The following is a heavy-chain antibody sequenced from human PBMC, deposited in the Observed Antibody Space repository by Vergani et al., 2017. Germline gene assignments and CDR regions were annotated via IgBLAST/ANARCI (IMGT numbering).Heavy chain of an antibody. V-gene: IGHV3-33*01. J-gene: IGHJ5*02. CDR2: IWHDGSNE. CDR1: GFIFSDYV. Sequence: QVQLVESGGGVVQPGKSLSLSCETSGFIFSDYVMHWVRQAPGKGLEWVAGIWHDGSNEKYVDSVQGRFTISRDNSKNTLYLQMNSLRAEDTAVYYCARDIRSVGYSSSWHNNWFDPWGQGTLVTVSS. D-gene: IGHD6-13*01. CDR3: ARDIRSVGYSSSWHNNWFDP.